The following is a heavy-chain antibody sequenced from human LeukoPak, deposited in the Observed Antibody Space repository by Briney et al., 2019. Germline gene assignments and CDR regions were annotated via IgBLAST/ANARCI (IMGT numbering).Heavy chain of an antibody. CDR3: ARAVWTMVRGVIITSWFDP. CDR1: GFTFSSYW. D-gene: IGHD3-10*01. J-gene: IGHJ5*02. Sequence: GGSLRLSCAASGFTFSSYWMSWVRQAPGKGLEWVANIKQDGSEKYYVDSVKGRFTISRDNAKNSLYLQMNSLRAEDTAVYYCARAVWTMVRGVIITSWFDPWGQGTLVTVSS. V-gene: IGHV3-7*01. CDR2: IKQDGSEK.